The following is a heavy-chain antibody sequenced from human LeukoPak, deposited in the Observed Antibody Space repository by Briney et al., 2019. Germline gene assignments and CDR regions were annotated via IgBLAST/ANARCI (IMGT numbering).Heavy chain of an antibody. Sequence: PGGSLRLSCATSGFRFSSYAMHWVRQAPGKGLEWVAFIRYDGNQKYYADSVKGRFTISRDNFKNTLDLQMNSLRGDDTAVYYCAKDGDFWSGYYTGIDNWGQGTLITVSS. CDR2: IRYDGNQK. CDR1: GFRFSSYA. D-gene: IGHD3-3*01. V-gene: IGHV3-30*02. J-gene: IGHJ4*02. CDR3: AKDGDFWSGYYTGIDN.